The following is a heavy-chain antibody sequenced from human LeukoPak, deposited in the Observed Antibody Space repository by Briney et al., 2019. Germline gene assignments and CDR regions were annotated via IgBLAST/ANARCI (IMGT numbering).Heavy chain of an antibody. Sequence: GGSLRLSCAASGFTFSSYAMSWVRQAPGKGLEWVSAISGSGGSTYYADSAKGRFTISRDNSKNTLYLQMNSLRAEDTAVYYCAKDENYDFWSGWADYWGQGTLVTVSS. CDR1: GFTFSSYA. CDR2: ISGSGGST. CDR3: AKDENYDFWSGWADY. D-gene: IGHD3-3*01. V-gene: IGHV3-23*01. J-gene: IGHJ4*02.